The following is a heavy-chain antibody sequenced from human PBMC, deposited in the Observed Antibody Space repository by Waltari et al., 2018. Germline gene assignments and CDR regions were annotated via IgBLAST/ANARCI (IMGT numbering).Heavy chain of an antibody. CDR3: ARHGDTAMLRDAFDI. J-gene: IGHJ3*02. V-gene: IGHV5-51*01. CDR1: GYSFTSYW. Sequence: EVQLVQSGAEVKKPGESLKISCKGSGYSFTSYWIDGVRQMPGKGLDWMGIIYPGDSDTRYSPSVQGQVTSSADKSISTAYLQWSSLKASDTAMYYCARHGDTAMLRDAFDIWGQGTMVTVSS. D-gene: IGHD5-18*01. CDR2: IYPGDSDT.